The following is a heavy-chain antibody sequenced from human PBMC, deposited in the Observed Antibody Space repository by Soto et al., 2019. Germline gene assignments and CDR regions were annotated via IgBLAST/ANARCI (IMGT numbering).Heavy chain of an antibody. V-gene: IGHV1-2*04. CDR1: GYTFTGYY. J-gene: IGHJ6*03. CDR2: INPNSGGT. CDR3: ARGRNYCSSTSCYPGGHYYYYYYMDV. Sequence: ASVKVSCKASGYTFTGYYMHWVRQAPGQGLEWMGWINPNSGGTNYAQKFQGWVTMTRDTSISTAYMELSRLRSDDTAVYYCARGRNYCSSTSCYPGGHYYYYYYMDVWGKGTTVTVSS. D-gene: IGHD2-2*01.